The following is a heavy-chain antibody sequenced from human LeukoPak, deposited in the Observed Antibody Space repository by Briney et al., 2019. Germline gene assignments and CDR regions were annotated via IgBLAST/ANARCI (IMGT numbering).Heavy chain of an antibody. Sequence: GESLKISCKGSGYSFASYWIGWVRQMPGKGLEWMGIIYPHDSDTRYSPSFQGQVTISADTSISTAYLQWSSLKASDTAMYYCARVDYYGSGSHPFDPWGQGTLVTVSS. CDR2: IYPHDSDT. D-gene: IGHD3-10*01. V-gene: IGHV5-51*01. CDR3: ARVDYYGSGSHPFDP. J-gene: IGHJ5*02. CDR1: GYSFASYW.